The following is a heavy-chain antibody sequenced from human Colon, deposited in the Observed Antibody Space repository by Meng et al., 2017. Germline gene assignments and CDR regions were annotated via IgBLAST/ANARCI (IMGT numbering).Heavy chain of an antibody. D-gene: IGHD6-19*01. CDR3: ARSVRLGVAGKSGAY. Sequence: QVQLQDPGPGLVKPSPTLSLTCPVSGDSIISGAYYWSWMCHHPGKDLDWIGYIYYSGRPYNTPSLKSRFTISLATSQTQVSLKLSSVTAADTALYYCARSVRLGVAGKSGAYWGQGTLVTVSS. J-gene: IGHJ4*02. CDR1: GDSIISGAYY. CDR2: IYYSGRP. V-gene: IGHV4-31*03.